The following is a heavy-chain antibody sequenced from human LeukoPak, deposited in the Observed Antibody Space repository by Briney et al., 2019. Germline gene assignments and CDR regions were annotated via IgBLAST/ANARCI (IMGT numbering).Heavy chain of an antibody. J-gene: IGHJ4*02. CDR3: AKSFAGAVAGSRGLDY. V-gene: IGHV3-23*01. CDR1: GFTFSSYA. D-gene: IGHD6-19*01. CDR2: ISGGGGA. Sequence: GGSLRLSCAASGFTFSSYAMSWVRQGPGKGLEWVSAISGGGGAYYADSVKGRITISRDNSKNTLYLQMNSLRAEDTAIYYCAKSFAGAVAGSRGLDYWGQGTLVTVSS.